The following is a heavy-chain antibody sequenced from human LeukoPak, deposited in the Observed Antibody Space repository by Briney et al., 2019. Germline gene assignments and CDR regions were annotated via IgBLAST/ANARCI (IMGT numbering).Heavy chain of an antibody. Sequence: GSVKVSCKASGYTFTSYDINWVRQATGQGLEWMGWMNPNSGNTGYAQKFQGRVTITRNTSISTAYMELSSLRSEDTAVYYCARGAGSSWYGVPTHYYMDVWGKGTTVTVSS. CDR3: ARGAGSSWYGVPTHYYMDV. V-gene: IGHV1-8*03. D-gene: IGHD6-13*01. J-gene: IGHJ6*03. CDR2: MNPNSGNT. CDR1: GYTFTSYD.